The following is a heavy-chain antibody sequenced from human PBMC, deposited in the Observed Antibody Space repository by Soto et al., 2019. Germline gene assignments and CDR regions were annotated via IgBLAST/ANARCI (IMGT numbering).Heavy chain of an antibody. CDR3: ARDPHEFWTSYWFDP. CDR1: GYTFNTYG. V-gene: IGHV1-18*01. CDR2: ISAYDGKT. D-gene: IGHD3-3*01. Sequence: ASVKVSFKTSGYTFNTYGINWVRQAPGQGLELMGWISAYDGKTTYAEKFQGRVTMTTDTSTSTAYMELRSLRSDDTAIYYCARDPHEFWTSYWFDPWGQGTPVTAPQ. J-gene: IGHJ5*02.